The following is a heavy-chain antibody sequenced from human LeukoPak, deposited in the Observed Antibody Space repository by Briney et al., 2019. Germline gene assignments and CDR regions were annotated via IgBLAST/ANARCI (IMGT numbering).Heavy chain of an antibody. V-gene: IGHV4-59*08. J-gene: IGHJ2*01. Sequence: SETLSLTCTVSGGSISSYYWSWIRQPPGKGLEWIGYIYYSGSTNYNPSLKSRVTISVDTSKNQFSLKLSSVTAADTAVYYCARLRAMVKVWYFDLWGRGTLVTVSS. CDR1: GGSISSYY. CDR3: ARLRAMVKVWYFDL. CDR2: IYYSGST. D-gene: IGHD5-18*01.